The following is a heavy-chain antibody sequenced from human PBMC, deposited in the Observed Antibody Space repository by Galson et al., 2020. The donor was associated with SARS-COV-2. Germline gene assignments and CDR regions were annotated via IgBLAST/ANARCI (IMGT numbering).Heavy chain of an antibody. D-gene: IGHD6-19*01. V-gene: IGHV4-61*02. Sequence: SETLYLTCTASGGSNRSGSYYGSWIRQPAGKGLEWIGRIYTSGSTNYNPSLKSRATISVDTSKNQFSLKLSSVTAADTAVYYCARDDSSGWYGYYYGMDVWGQGTTVTVSS. CDR3: ARDDSSGWYGYYYGMDV. J-gene: IGHJ6*02. CDR1: GGSNRSGSYY. CDR2: IYTSGST.